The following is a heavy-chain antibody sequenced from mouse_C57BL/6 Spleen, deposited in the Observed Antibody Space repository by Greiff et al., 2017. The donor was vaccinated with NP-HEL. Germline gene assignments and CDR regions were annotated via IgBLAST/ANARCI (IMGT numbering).Heavy chain of an antibody. CDR3: ARSVYDGYNYFDY. D-gene: IGHD2-3*01. CDR2: IHPNSGST. Sequence: QVQLQQSGAELVKPGASVKLSCKASGYTFTSYWMHWVKQRPGQGLEWIGMIHPNSGSTNYNEKFKSKATLTVDKSSSTAYMQLSSLTSEDSAVYYCARSVYDGYNYFDYWGQGTTLTVSS. J-gene: IGHJ2*01. CDR1: GYTFTSYW. V-gene: IGHV1-64*01.